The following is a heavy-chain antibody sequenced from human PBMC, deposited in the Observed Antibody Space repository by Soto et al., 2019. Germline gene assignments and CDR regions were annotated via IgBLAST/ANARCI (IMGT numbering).Heavy chain of an antibody. CDR3: ARNQTEVAGKFFDY. D-gene: IGHD6-19*01. CDR1: GFTASSTY. J-gene: IGHJ4*02. V-gene: IGHV3-53*01. CDR2: IYSDGST. Sequence: GGSLRLSCAASGFTASSTYMSWVRQAPGKGLEWVSVIYSDGSTFYADSVKGRFTISRDNSKNTVYLQMNNVGGEDTAVYYCARNQTEVAGKFFDYWGQGTLVTVSS.